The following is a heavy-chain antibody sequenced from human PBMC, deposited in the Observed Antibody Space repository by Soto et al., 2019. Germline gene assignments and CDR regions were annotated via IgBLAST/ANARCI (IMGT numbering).Heavy chain of an antibody. CDR3: ARDLCEEVASCYYYYGMDV. J-gene: IGHJ6*02. V-gene: IGHV1-69*13. CDR2: IIPIFGTA. Sequence: ASVKVSCKASGGTFSSYAISWVRQAPGQGLEWMGGIIPIFGTANYAQKFQGRVTITADESTSTAYMELSSLRSEDTAVYYCARDLCEEVASCYYYYGMDVWGQGTTVTVSS. CDR1: GGTFSSYA. D-gene: IGHD2-2*01.